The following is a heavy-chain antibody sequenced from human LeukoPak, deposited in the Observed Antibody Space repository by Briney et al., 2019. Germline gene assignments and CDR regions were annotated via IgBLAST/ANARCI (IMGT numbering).Heavy chain of an antibody. CDR3: AREGGPYRPLDY. Sequence: SETLSLTCGVSGGSITNTNYWTWVRQPPGKGLEWIGEVNLQGSTNYNPSLMGRVAIAVDTSENHISLQLTSVAAADTAVYYCAREGGPYRPLDYSGQGTLVTVSS. CDR2: VNLQGST. CDR1: GGSITNTNY. V-gene: IGHV4-4*02. J-gene: IGHJ4*02.